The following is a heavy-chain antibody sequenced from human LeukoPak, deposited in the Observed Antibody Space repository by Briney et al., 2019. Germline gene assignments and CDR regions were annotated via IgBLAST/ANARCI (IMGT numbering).Heavy chain of an antibody. D-gene: IGHD3-9*01. J-gene: IGHJ4*02. CDR3: ARGQRIRYFDH. CDR2: INHSGST. CDR1: GGSFSGYY. Sequence: NPSETLSLTCAVYGGSFSGYYWSWIRQPPGKGLEWIGEINHSGSTNYNLSLKSRVTISVDTSKNQFSLKLSSVTAADTAVYYCARGQRIRYFDHWGQGTLVTVSS. V-gene: IGHV4-34*01.